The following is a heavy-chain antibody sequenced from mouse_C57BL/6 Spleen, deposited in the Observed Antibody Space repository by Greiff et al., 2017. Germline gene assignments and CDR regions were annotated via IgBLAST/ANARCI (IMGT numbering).Heavy chain of an antibody. CDR2: IYPSDSET. CDR1: GYTFTSYW. J-gene: IGHJ3*01. D-gene: IGHD2-2*01. Sequence: QVQLPQPGAELVRPGSSVKLSCKASGYTFTSYWMDWVKQRPGQGLEWIGNIYPSDSETHYNQKFKDKATLAVDKSSSTAYMQLSSLTSEDSAVYYCERQGYDGLNYWGQGTLVTVSA. V-gene: IGHV1-61*01. CDR3: ERQGYDGLNY.